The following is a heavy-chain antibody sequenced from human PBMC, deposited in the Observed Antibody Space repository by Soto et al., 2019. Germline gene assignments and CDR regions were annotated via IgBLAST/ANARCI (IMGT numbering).Heavy chain of an antibody. CDR2: IIPIFGTA. V-gene: IGHV1-69*13. CDR1: GYTFTGYY. Sequence: SVKVSCKASGYTFTGYYMHWVRQAPGQGLEWMGGIIPIFGTANYAQKFQGRVTITADESTSTAYMELSSLRSEDTAVYYCAGVAATVIYYYYGMDVWGQGTTVTVSS. J-gene: IGHJ6*02. D-gene: IGHD2-15*01. CDR3: AGVAATVIYYYYGMDV.